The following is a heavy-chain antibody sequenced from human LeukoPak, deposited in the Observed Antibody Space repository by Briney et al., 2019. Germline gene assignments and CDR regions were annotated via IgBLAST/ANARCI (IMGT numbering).Heavy chain of an antibody. J-gene: IGHJ6*02. CDR1: GFTFKDYG. CDR2: INWNGGGT. Sequence: GRSLRLSCAATGFTFKDYGMHWVRHPPGKGLEWVSSINWNGGGTDYADSVKGRFTIYRDNAKNSLYLQLSSLRPEDTALYYCSKHMRATNTYSFFGLDVWGQGTTVTGSS. D-gene: IGHD1-26*01. CDR3: SKHMRATNTYSFFGLDV. V-gene: IGHV3-9*01.